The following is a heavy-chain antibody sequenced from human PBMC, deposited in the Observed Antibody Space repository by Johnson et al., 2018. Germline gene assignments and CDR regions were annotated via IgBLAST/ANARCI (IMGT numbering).Heavy chain of an antibody. CDR1: GFTFSTYG. CDR3: ARDRGDCSGGSCWGYFQH. D-gene: IGHD2-15*01. Sequence: VQLVESGGGVVQPGRSLILSCAASGFTFSTYGMHWVRQAPGKGLEGVAVIWSDGSKEYYADYGKGRFTVSRDNSKNPLYLQMNSLRADDTAIYYCARDRGDCSGGSCWGYFQHWGQGTLVTVSS. J-gene: IGHJ1*01. V-gene: IGHV3-33*01. CDR2: IWSDGSKE.